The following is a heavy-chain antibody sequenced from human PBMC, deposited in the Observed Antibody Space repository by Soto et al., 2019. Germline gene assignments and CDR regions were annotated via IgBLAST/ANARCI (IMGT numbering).Heavy chain of an antibody. CDR1: GYTFTGYY. Sequence: ASVKVSCKASGYTFTGYYMHWVRQAPGQGLEWMGWINPNSGGTNYAQKFQGWVTMTRDTSISPAYMELSRLRSDDTAVYYCARDSCSSEAPDYYFDYWGQGTLVTVSS. V-gene: IGHV1-2*04. CDR2: INPNSGGT. J-gene: IGHJ4*02. CDR3: ARDSCSSEAPDYYFDY. D-gene: IGHD6-6*01.